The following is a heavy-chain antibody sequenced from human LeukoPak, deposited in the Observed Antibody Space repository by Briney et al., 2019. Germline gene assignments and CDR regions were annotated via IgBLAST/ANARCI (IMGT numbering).Heavy chain of an antibody. CDR2: VNPDSGDT. CDR3: ARSIAATPCNWFDP. D-gene: IGHD2-15*01. CDR1: GYTFSDYY. Sequence: ASVKVSCKASGYTFSDYYIHWXRQAPGQAXXXXGWVNPDSGDTKYAQMFQGRVTMTRDTSIATAYMELSSLTPDDTALYYCARSIAATPCNWFDPWGQGTLITVSS. V-gene: IGHV1-2*02. J-gene: IGHJ5*02.